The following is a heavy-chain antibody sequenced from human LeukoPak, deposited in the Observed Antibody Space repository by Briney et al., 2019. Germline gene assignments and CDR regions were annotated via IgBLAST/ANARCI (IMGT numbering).Heavy chain of an antibody. V-gene: IGHV4-31*03. J-gene: IGHJ4*02. Sequence: SETLSLTCTVSGGSISSGGYYWSWIRQHPGKGLEWIGYIYYSGSTYYNPSPKSRVTISVDTSKNQFSLKLSSVTAADTAVYYCALAGNYYGGSGRAIDYWGQGALVSVSS. D-gene: IGHD3-22*01. CDR2: IYYSGST. CDR3: ALAGNYYGGSGRAIDY. CDR1: GGSISSGGYY.